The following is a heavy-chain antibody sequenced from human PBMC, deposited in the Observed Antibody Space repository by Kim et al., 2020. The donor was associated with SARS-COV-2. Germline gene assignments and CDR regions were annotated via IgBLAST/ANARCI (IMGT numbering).Heavy chain of an antibody. J-gene: IGHJ4*02. D-gene: IGHD2-21*01. CDR3: ARELRGEKFDY. Sequence: NDYAVSVKTRITLHPDTSKNQFSLQLTAVTPEDTAVYYCARELRGEKFDYWGQATLVTVSS. V-gene: IGHV6-1*01. CDR2: N.